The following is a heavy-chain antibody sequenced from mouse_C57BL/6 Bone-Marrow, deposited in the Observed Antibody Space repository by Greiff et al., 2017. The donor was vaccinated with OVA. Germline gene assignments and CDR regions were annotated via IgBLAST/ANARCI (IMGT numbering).Heavy chain of an antibody. J-gene: IGHJ1*03. CDR3: ARRELWYFDV. Sequence: VQLQQPGAELVKPGASVQLSCKASGYTFTSYWMHWVKQRPGQGLEWIGMIHPNSGSTNYNEKFKSKATLTVDKSSSTAYMQLSSLTSEDSAVYYCARRELWYFDVWGTGTTVTVSS. CDR1: GYTFTSYW. V-gene: IGHV1-64*01. D-gene: IGHD4-1*01. CDR2: IHPNSGST.